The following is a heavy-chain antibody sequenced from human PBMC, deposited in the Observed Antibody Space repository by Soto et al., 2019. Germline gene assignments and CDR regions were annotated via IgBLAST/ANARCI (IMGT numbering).Heavy chain of an antibody. D-gene: IGHD2-21*02. CDR2: INHSGNT. CDR3: ARPSLAYCGGDCYSTFDY. Sequence: SETLSLTCAVYGGSFSGYYWNWIRQPPGKGLEWIGEINHSGNTNYNPSLKSRVTISVDTSKNQFSLKLSSVTAADTAVYYCARPSLAYCGGDCYSTFDYWGQGTLVTVSS. V-gene: IGHV4-34*01. CDR1: GGSFSGYY. J-gene: IGHJ4*02.